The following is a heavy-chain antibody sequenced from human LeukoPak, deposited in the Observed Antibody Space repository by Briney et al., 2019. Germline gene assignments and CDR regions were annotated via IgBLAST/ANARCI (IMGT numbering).Heavy chain of an antibody. V-gene: IGHV3-7*01. CDR3: ARGVGYYDSSGLFDY. CDR2: IKQDGSEK. J-gene: IGHJ4*02. CDR1: GFTFSSYW. Sequence: GGSLRLSCAASGFTFSSYWMSWVRQAPGKGPEWVANIKQDGSEKYYVDSVKGRFTISGDNAKNSLYLQMNSLRAEDTAVYYCARGVGYYDSSGLFDYWGQGTLVTVSS. D-gene: IGHD3-22*01.